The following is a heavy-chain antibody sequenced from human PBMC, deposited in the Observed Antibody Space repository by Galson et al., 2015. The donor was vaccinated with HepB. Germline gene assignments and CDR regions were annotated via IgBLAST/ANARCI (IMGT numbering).Heavy chain of an antibody. CDR1: GFTFSSYE. Sequence: SLRLSCAASGFTFSSYEMNWVRQAPGKGPEWVSYISSSGSTIYYADSVKGRFTISRDNAKNSLYLQMNSLRAEDTAVYYCARYSSSPFDYWGQGTLVTVSS. CDR3: ARYSSSPFDY. J-gene: IGHJ4*02. D-gene: IGHD6-6*01. CDR2: ISSSGSTI. V-gene: IGHV3-48*03.